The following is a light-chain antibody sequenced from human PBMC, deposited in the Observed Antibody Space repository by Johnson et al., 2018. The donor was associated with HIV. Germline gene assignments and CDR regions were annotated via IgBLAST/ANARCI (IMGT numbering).Light chain of an antibody. V-gene: IGLV1-51*02. Sequence: QSVLTQPPSVSAAQGQRVNISCSGNSSNIENYFVSWYQQLQGAAPRLLIYEDNKRPSGIPDRFSGSKSGASATLGITGLQTGDEADYYCGTWESSLSAGYVFGTGTKVTVL. J-gene: IGLJ1*01. CDR2: EDN. CDR3: GTWESSLSAGYV. CDR1: SSNIENYF.